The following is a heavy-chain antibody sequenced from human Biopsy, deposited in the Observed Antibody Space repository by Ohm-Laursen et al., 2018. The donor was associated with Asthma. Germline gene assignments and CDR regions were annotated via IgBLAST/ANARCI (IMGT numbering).Heavy chain of an antibody. J-gene: IGHJ4*01. CDR3: ARDFTIGSGSPFHF. V-gene: IGHV3-21*01. CDR1: GFDFSDYT. CDR2: ISSISRYK. D-gene: IGHD3-10*01. Sequence: SLRLSCSASGFDFSDYTMNWVRQAPGKGLEWISSISSISRYKYYSDSLRGRVTISRDNVKSSLHLQMSSLKAEDTAVYFCARDFTIGSGSPFHFWGPGTLVTVSS.